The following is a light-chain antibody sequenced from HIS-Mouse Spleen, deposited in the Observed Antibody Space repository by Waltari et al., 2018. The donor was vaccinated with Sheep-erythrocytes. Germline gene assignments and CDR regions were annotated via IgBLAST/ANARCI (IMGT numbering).Light chain of an antibody. CDR2: QDS. J-gene: IGLJ2*01. CDR3: QAWDSSTVV. V-gene: IGLV3-1*01. Sequence: SYELTQPPSVSVSPGQTASITCSGDKLGEKYASWYQQNPGHSPVLVIYQDSKRPSGIPERFSGSNSGNTATLTISGTQAMDEADYYCQAWDSSTVVFGGGTKLTVL. CDR1: KLGEKY.